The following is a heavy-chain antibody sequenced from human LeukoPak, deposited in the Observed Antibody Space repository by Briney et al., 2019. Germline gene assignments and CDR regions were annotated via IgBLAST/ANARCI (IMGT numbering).Heavy chain of an antibody. Sequence: GGSLRLSCVGSGFTFSDYWMPWVRQAPGKGLEWVANMNQDGTDTYYAASVKGRFTVSRDNARNSVYLQMNNLRVEDTAVYYCVRDGDVSGYSDWGQGTLVIVSS. V-gene: IGHV3-7*01. CDR1: GFTFSDYW. J-gene: IGHJ1*01. D-gene: IGHD3-22*01. CDR3: VRDGDVSGYSD. CDR2: MNQDGTDT.